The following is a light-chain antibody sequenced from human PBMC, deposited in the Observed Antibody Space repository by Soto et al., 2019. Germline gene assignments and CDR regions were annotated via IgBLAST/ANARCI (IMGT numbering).Light chain of an antibody. CDR2: EVS. Sequence: QSALTQPASVSGSPGQSITISCTGTSSYVGGYNYVSWYQQHPGKAPKLIIYEVSYRPSGISYRVSGSKSGNTASLTISGLRAEDEADYYCTSYTSSSTLLFGGGTKLTVL. J-gene: IGLJ3*02. V-gene: IGLV2-14*01. CDR1: SSYVGGYNY. CDR3: TSYTSSSTLL.